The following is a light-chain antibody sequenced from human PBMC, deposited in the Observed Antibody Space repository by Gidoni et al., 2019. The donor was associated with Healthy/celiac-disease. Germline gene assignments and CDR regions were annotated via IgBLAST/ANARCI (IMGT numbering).Light chain of an antibody. V-gene: IGKV1-5*03. CDR2: KAS. CDR1: QSISSW. CDR3: QQYYSYSLALT. J-gene: IGKJ4*01. Sequence: DIQMTQSPSTLSASVGDRVTITCRASQSISSWLAWYQQKPGKAPKLLIYKASSLESGVPSRFSGSGSGTEFTLTISSLQPDDFATYYCQQYYSYSLALTFXGXTKVEIK.